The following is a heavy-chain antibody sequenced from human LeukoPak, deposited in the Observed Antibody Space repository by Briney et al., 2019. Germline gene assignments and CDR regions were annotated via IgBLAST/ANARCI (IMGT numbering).Heavy chain of an antibody. CDR1: GVKFDDYA. V-gene: IGHV3-9*01. CDR2: ISWDSGSI. J-gene: IGHJ4*02. CDR3: ASEGTSGTTWGLDY. Sequence: GGSLRLSCAASGVKFDDYAMQWVRQAPGKGLEWVSGISWDSGSIDYADSVKGRFTISRDNAKNTLYLQMRSLRVEDTAVYYCASEGTSGTTWGLDYWGQGTLVTVSS. D-gene: IGHD1-1*01.